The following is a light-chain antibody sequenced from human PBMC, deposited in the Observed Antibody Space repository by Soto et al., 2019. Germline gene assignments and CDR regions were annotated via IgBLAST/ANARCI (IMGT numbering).Light chain of an antibody. V-gene: IGKV3-20*01. CDR2: GAS. J-gene: IGKJ5*01. CDR1: QSVSSSY. Sequence: EIVXTQSPXTLSLSPGERATLSCRASQSVSSSYLAWYQQKPGQAPRLLIYGASSRATGIPDRFSGSGSGTDFTLTISRLEPEDFAVYYCQQYGSSPQTFGQGTRLEIK. CDR3: QQYGSSPQT.